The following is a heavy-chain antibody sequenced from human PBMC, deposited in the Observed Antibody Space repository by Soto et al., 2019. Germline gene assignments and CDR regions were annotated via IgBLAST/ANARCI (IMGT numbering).Heavy chain of an antibody. Sequence: EVQLVESGGGLVQPGGSLRLSCTASGFTFSSQWLHWVRQAPGKGLMWISRILNDGTTTNYADSVKGRFTVSRDKAKKTMSLQMNNLRAEDTAVYYCATWRGGYTYGLDHWGQGTPVTVSS. CDR3: ATWRGGYTYGLDH. V-gene: IGHV3-74*01. CDR2: ILNDGTTT. D-gene: IGHD5-18*01. CDR1: GFTFSSQW. J-gene: IGHJ4*02.